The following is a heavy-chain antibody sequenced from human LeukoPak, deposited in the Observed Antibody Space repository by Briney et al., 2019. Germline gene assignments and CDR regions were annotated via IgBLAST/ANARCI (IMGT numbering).Heavy chain of an antibody. V-gene: IGHV4-39*07. D-gene: IGHD6-19*01. J-gene: IGHJ3*02. CDR3: ARRIDGRYSSGWYDPGYAFDI. Sequence: PSETLSLTCTVSGGSISSSSYYWGWIRQPPGKGLEWIGSIYYSGSTYYNPSLKSRVTISVDTSKNQFSLKLSSVTAADTAVYYCARRIDGRYSSGWYDPGYAFDIWGQGTMVTVSS. CDR2: IYYSGST. CDR1: GGSISSSSYY.